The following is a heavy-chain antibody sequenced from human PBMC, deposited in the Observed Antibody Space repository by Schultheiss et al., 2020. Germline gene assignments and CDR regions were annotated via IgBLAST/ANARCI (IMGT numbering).Heavy chain of an antibody. J-gene: IGHJ4*02. CDR1: GGSISGYY. Sequence: SETLSLTCTVSGGSISGYYWSWIRQPPGKGLEWIGYIYYSGSTYSNPSLESRVTISVDTSKNQFSLKLSSVTAADTAVYYCASTRKARPLDYWGQGTLVTVSS. D-gene: IGHD6-6*01. CDR3: ASTRKARPLDY. V-gene: IGHV4-59*06. CDR2: IYYSGST.